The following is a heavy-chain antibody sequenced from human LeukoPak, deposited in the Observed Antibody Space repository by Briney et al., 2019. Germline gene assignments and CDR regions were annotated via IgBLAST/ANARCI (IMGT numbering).Heavy chain of an antibody. J-gene: IGHJ3*02. V-gene: IGHV1-46*01. Sequence: ASVKVSCKASGYTFTSYYMHWVRQAPGQGLEWMGIINPSGGSTSYAQKFQGRVTMTRDTSTSTVYMELSSLRSEDTAVYYCARDAGYSGYDSTDAFDIWGQGTVVTVSS. D-gene: IGHD5-12*01. CDR2: INPSGGST. CDR1: GYTFTSYY. CDR3: ARDAGYSGYDSTDAFDI.